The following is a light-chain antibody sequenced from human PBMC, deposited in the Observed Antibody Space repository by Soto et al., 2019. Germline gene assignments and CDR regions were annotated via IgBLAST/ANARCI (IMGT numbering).Light chain of an antibody. CDR1: QSVSSSY. V-gene: IGKV3-20*01. J-gene: IGKJ3*01. CDR3: QQYGSSPIT. Sequence: EIVLTQSPGTLSLSPGERATLSCRASQSVSSSYLAWYQQKPGQAPRLLIYGASSSDTGIPDRFSGSGSGTDFTLTISRLEPEDFAVYYCQQYGSSPITFGPGTKVDIK. CDR2: GAS.